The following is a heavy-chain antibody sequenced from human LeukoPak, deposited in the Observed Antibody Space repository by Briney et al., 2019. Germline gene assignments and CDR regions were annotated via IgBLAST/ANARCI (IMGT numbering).Heavy chain of an antibody. CDR2: IYSGGNT. V-gene: IGHV3-53*01. CDR1: GFTFTTYA. D-gene: IGHD3-10*01. J-gene: IGHJ4*02. CDR3: ARTARGSGSYLLYYFDY. Sequence: GGSLRLSCAASGFTFTTYAMNWARQAPGKGLEWVSVIYSGGNTYYADSVKGRFTISRDNSKNTLFLQMNSLRAEDTAVYYCARTARGSGSYLLYYFDYWGQGSLVTVSS.